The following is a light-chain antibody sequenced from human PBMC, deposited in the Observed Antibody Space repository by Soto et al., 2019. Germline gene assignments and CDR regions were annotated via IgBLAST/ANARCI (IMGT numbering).Light chain of an antibody. CDR2: DVS. CDR3: CSYAGTYTI. J-gene: IGLJ2*01. Sequence: QSALTQPRSVSGSPGQSVTISCTGTSSDVGGYTFVSWYQHHPGKAPKLIIYDVSKRPSGVPDRFSGSKSGNTASLTISGLQAEDEAEYYCCSYAGTYTIFGGGTKLTVL. V-gene: IGLV2-11*01. CDR1: SSDVGGYTF.